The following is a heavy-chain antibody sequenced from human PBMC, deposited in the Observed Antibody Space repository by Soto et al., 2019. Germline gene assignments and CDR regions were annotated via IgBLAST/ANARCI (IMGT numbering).Heavy chain of an antibody. CDR2: ISGSGGST. D-gene: IGHD6-6*01. Sequence: EVQLLESGGGLVQAGGSLRLSCSASGFSFSTYAMSWVRQAPGKGLEWVSAISGSGGSTYYADSVKGRFTISRDNSKNTLYLQMNSLRAEDPAVYYCAKNWDTTCSSSSHWGQGTLVTVSS. V-gene: IGHV3-23*01. CDR1: GFSFSTYA. J-gene: IGHJ4*02. CDR3: AKNWDTTCSSSSH.